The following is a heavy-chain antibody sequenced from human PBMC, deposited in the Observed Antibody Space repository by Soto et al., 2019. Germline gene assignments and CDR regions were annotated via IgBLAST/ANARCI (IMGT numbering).Heavy chain of an antibody. Sequence: SETLSLTCTVSGASISRYYWSWIRQSPGKGLEWIGYLYNSGSTIYNPSLKSRVTISVDASRNQFSLKMNSVTAADTAVYYCARKLISWFDPWGQGTLVTVSS. CDR2: LYNSGST. CDR1: GASISRYY. J-gene: IGHJ5*02. CDR3: ARKLISWFDP. D-gene: IGHD1-1*01. V-gene: IGHV4-59*01.